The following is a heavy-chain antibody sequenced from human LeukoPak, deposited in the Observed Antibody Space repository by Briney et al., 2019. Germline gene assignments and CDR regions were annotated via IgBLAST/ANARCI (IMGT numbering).Heavy chain of an antibody. D-gene: IGHD4-17*01. V-gene: IGHV1-2*06. CDR1: GYTFTGYY. J-gene: IGHJ4*02. CDR3: ARDPKTTVTTGSLGY. CDR2: INPNSGGT. Sequence: ASVKVSCKASGYTFTGYYMHWVRQAPGQGLEWMGRINPNSGGTNYAQRFQGRATMTRDTSISTAYMELSRLRSDDTAVYYCARDPKTTVTTGSLGYWGQGTLVTVSS.